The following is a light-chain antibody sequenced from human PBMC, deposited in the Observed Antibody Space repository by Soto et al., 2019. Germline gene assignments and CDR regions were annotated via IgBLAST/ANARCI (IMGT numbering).Light chain of an antibody. Sequence: EIVLTQSPATLSLSQGARATLSCRASQSVSSYFAWYQQKPGQAPRLLIYDASNRSTVTPPRFSGSGPGTDLTLTITGLEPEDFAVDCCQPRSNWLWTFGHGTKVLIK. V-gene: IGKV3-11*01. CDR2: DAS. CDR3: QPRSNWLWT. CDR1: QSVSSY. J-gene: IGKJ1*01.